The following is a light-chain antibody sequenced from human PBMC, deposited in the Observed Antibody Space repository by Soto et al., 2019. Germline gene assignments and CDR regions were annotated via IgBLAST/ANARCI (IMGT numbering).Light chain of an antibody. CDR3: GTWDSSLSAGV. V-gene: IGLV1-51*01. J-gene: IGLJ2*01. CDR2: DNN. CDR1: NSNIGNNY. Sequence: QSVLTQPPSVSAAPRQKVTISCSGTNSNIGNNYVSWFQQLPGTAPKLLIYDNNRRPSGIPDRFSGSKSGTSATLAIAGLQTGDEADYYCGTWDSSLSAGVFGGGTKLIVL.